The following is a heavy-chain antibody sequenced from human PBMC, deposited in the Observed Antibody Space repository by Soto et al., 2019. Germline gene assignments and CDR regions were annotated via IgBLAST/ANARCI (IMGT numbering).Heavy chain of an antibody. V-gene: IGHV4-30-4*01. CDR3: ARVAGFGVGVAAAVDC. J-gene: IGHJ4*02. Sequence: QVQLQESGPGLVKPSQTLSLTCTVSGGSIRSGDYYWSWIRQPPGKGLEWIGYVYYTGSTNYNPSLKSRFTISVETYKNQFPLRLRSVSYSDTSVYYCARVAGFGVGVAAAVDCWRQGTLVTVSS. CDR2: VYYTGST. CDR1: GGSIRSGDYY. D-gene: IGHD2-15*01.